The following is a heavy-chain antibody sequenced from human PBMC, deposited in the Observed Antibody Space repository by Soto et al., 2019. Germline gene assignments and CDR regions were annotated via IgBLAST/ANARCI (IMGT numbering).Heavy chain of an antibody. CDR3: PTDAYSSMIVVCFDY. D-gene: IGHD3-22*01. V-gene: IGHV3-15*07. Sequence: CGSMELASASSGVTFWIAWIDWACQATGKELEWVGRIKRKSDGGTTDFAAHVKGSFAISRDDSKNMVYLQMNSLKTEDTGIYYCPTDAYSSMIVVCFDYWGHGTLVTVT. CDR2: IKRKSDGGTT. J-gene: IGHJ4*01. CDR1: GVTFWIAW.